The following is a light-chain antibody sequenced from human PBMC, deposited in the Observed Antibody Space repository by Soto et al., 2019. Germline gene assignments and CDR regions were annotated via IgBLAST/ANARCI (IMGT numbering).Light chain of an antibody. CDR1: QDIMKS. CDR2: AAS. Sequence: DVRMTQSPSSLTAFFGDRVTISCLASQDIMKSLAWYQQRPGGIPNVLIYAASTLRPGVPSRFSGSGSGTNFTLTISGLRPEDVATYYCQNYRYAPATFDQGTKVE. V-gene: IGKV1-27*01. CDR3: QNYRYAPAT. J-gene: IGKJ1*01.